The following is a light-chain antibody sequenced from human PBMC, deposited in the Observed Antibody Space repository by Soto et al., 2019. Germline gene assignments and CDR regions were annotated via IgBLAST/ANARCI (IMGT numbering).Light chain of an antibody. Sequence: QSVLTQPASVSGSPGQSITISCTGTSSDVGNYNYVSWYQQHPGKAPKLVTYDVTNRPSGVSNRFSGSKSGNTASLTISGLQAEDEADYYCISYTTSSTWVFGGGTKLTVL. J-gene: IGLJ3*02. V-gene: IGLV2-14*01. CDR3: ISYTTSSTWV. CDR1: SSDVGNYNY. CDR2: DVT.